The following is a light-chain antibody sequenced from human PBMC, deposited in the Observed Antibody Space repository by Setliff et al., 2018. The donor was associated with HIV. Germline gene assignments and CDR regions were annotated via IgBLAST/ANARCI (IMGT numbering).Light chain of an antibody. CDR1: SSDVGGYNY. CDR2: EVN. J-gene: IGLJ1*01. CDR3: SSYAGTNNPYA. Sequence: QSALTQPPSASGSPGQSVTISCTGTSSDVGGYNYVSWYQHHPGRPPKLLIYEVNQRPSGVPDRFSGSKSGNTASLTVSGLQTEDEADYYCSSYAGTNNPYAFGTGTKVT. V-gene: IGLV2-8*01.